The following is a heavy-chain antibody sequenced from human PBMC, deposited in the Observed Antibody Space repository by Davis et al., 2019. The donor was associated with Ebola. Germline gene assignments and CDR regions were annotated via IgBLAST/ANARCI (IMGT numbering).Heavy chain of an antibody. Sequence: ASVKVSCKASGYTFTGYYMHWVRQAPGQGLEWMGWINPNSGGTNYAQKLQGRVTMTTDTSTSTAYMELSRLRSDDTAVYYCARDTHYYYGMDVWGQGTTVTVSS. CDR2: INPNSGGT. CDR1: GYTFTGYY. J-gene: IGHJ6*02. V-gene: IGHV1-2*02. CDR3: ARDTHYYYGMDV.